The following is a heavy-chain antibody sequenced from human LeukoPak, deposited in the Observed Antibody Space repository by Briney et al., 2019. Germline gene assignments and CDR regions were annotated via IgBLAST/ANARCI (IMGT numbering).Heavy chain of an antibody. D-gene: IGHD3-10*01. CDR1: GYTFTSYY. J-gene: IGHJ6*02. V-gene: IGHV1-69*02. CDR2: IIPILGIA. CDR3: AFDLLNSTMVRGVIIIDGYYYYGMDV. Sequence: ASVKVSCKASGYTFTSYYMHWVRQAPGQGLEWMGRIIPILGIANYAQKFQGRVTITADKSTSTAYMELSSLRSEDTAVYYCAFDLLNSTMVRGVIIIDGYYYYGMDVWGQGTTVTVSS.